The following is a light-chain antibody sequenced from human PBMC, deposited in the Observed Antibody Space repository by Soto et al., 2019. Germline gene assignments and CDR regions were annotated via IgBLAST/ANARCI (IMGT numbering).Light chain of an antibody. CDR3: QQYGRSPPYT. Sequence: EIVLTQSPGTLSLSPGERATLSCRASQSVSSNFLAWYQQKPGQAPRLLIYGASSRATGIPERFSGSGSGTDFTLTISRLEPEDFAVYYCQQYGRSPPYTFGQGTKLEIK. J-gene: IGKJ2*01. CDR2: GAS. CDR1: QSVSSNF. V-gene: IGKV3-20*01.